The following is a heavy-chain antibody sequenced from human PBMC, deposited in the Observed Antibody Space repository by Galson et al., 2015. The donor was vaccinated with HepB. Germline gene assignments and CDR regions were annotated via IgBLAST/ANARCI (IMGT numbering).Heavy chain of an antibody. CDR3: AKGGCSSTGRYIDY. D-gene: IGHD2-2*02. Sequence: SLRLSCAASGFTFRSYAMSWVRQAPGKGLEWVSAISDSGGHTYYADSVKGRFTISRDNSKNTLYLQMNSLRPEDTAVYYCAKGGCSSTGRYIDYWGQGTLVTVSS. J-gene: IGHJ4*02. V-gene: IGHV3-23*01. CDR2: ISDSGGHT. CDR1: GFTFRSYA.